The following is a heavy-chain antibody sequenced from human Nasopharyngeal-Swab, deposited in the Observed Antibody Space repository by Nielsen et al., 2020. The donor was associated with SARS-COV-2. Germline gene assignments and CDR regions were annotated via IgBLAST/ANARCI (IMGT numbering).Heavy chain of an antibody. CDR1: GFTFSNYA. J-gene: IGHJ5*02. Sequence: GGSLRLSCAASGFTFSNYAMTWVRQAPGKGLEWVSGISTSGSSIYYADSVKGRFTISRDNAKNSLYPQMNSLRAEDTAVYYCAREEEEVTMVRGVIHWFDPWGQGTLVTVSS. CDR3: AREEEEVTMVRGVIHWFDP. V-gene: IGHV3-21*01. D-gene: IGHD3-10*01. CDR2: ISTSGSSI.